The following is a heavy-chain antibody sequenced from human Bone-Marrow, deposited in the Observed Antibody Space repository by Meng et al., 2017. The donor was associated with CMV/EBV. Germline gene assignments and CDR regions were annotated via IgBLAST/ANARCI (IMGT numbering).Heavy chain of an antibody. D-gene: IGHD3-22*01. Sequence: GGSLRLSCAASGFTVSSNYMSWVRQAPGKGLEWVSVIYSGGSTYYADSVKGRFTISRDNSKNTLYLQMNSLRAEDTAVYYCAGGESGYPLYYYYGMDVWGQGTTVTVSS. J-gene: IGHJ6*02. V-gene: IGHV3-53*01. CDR2: IYSGGST. CDR1: GFTVSSNY. CDR3: AGGESGYPLYYYYGMDV.